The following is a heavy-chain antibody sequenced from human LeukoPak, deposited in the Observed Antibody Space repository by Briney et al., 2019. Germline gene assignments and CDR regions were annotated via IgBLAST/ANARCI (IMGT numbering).Heavy chain of an antibody. Sequence: SETLSLTCTVSGGSISSGSYYWSWIRQPAGKGLEWIGRIYASGSTNYNPSLKSRVTISVDTSKNQFSLKLSSVTAADTAVYYCARGMATINFDYRGQGTLVTVSS. V-gene: IGHV4-61*02. CDR3: ARGMATINFDY. D-gene: IGHD5-24*01. J-gene: IGHJ4*02. CDR2: IYASGST. CDR1: GGSISSGSYY.